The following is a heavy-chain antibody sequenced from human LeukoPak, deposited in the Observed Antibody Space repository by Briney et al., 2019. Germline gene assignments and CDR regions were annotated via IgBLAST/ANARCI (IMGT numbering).Heavy chain of an antibody. D-gene: IGHD3-10*01. V-gene: IGHV4-31*03. J-gene: IGHJ6*02. Sequence: PSETLSLTCTVSGGSISSGGYYWSWIRQHPGKGLEWIGYIYYSGGIYYNPSLKSRVTISVDTSANQFSLKLTSVTAADTAVYYCAGAYMKMYYFDSGDPYYYGMDVWGQGTTVTVSS. CDR3: AGAYMKMYYFDSGDPYYYGMDV. CDR1: GGSISSGGYY. CDR2: IYYSGGI.